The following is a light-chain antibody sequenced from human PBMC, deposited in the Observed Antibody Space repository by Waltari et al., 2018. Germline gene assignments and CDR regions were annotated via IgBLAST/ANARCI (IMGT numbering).Light chain of an antibody. CDR3: SSYTTSSAPGV. V-gene: IGLV2-14*01. Sequence: QSAPPQPASVSGPPGTSITSPCSAAERYVVAYHLASWYQQHPGNAPHLIIYEVSNRPSGISKRFSASKSGNTASLTISGLQAEDEADYYCSSYTTSSAPGVFGTGTRVTVL. CDR1: ERYVVAYHL. J-gene: IGLJ1*01. CDR2: EVS.